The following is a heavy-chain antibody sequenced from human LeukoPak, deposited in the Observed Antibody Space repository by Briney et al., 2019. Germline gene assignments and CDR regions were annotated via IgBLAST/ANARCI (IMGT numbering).Heavy chain of an antibody. D-gene: IGHD1-26*01. Sequence: ASVKVSCKASGYTLTSYGISWVRQAPGQGLECMGWISAYNGNTNYAQKLQGRVTMTTDTSTSTAYMELRSLRSDDTAVYYCARVRVGATRTTVDYFDYWGQGTLATVSS. CDR1: GYTLTSYG. J-gene: IGHJ4*02. V-gene: IGHV1-18*01. CDR2: ISAYNGNT. CDR3: ARVRVGATRTTVDYFDY.